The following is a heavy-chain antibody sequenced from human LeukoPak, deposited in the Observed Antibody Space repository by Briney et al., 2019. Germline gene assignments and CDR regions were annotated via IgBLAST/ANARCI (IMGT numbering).Heavy chain of an antibody. J-gene: IGHJ4*02. CDR1: GFTFDSYS. D-gene: IGHD3-10*01. CDR2: IASSGNHI. CDR3: ARGDYYRFDY. V-gene: IGHV3-21*01. Sequence: PGGSLRLSCAASGFTFDSYSLNWVRQAPGQGLEWVSYIASSGNHIYYADSVKGRFTISRDNANKSLYLLMNSLRAEDTAVYYCARGDYYRFDYWGQGTLVTVSS.